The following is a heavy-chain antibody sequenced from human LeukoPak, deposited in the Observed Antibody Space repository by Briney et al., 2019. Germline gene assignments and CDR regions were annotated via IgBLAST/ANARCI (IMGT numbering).Heavy chain of an antibody. CDR2: IYHSGST. CDR1: GGSISSGGYS. V-gene: IGHV4-30-2*01. D-gene: IGHD4-17*01. CDR3: ARGGDGGGFDY. J-gene: IGHJ4*02. Sequence: SETLSLTCAVSGGSISSGGYSWSWIRQPPGKGLEWIGYIYHSGSTYYNPSLKSRVTISVDRSKNQFSLKLSSVTAADTAVYYCARGGDGGGFDYWGQGTLVTVSS.